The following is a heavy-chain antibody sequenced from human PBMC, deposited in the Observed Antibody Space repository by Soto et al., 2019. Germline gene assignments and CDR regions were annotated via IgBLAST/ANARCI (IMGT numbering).Heavy chain of an antibody. D-gene: IGHD5-18*01. CDR1: GFTFSSYW. J-gene: IGHJ6*02. CDR2: IKQDGSEK. V-gene: IGHV3-7*03. CDR3: ARDGRGYSYGFQDYYGMDV. Sequence: EVQLVESGGGLVQPGGSLRLSCAASGFTFSSYWMSWVRQAPGKGLEWVANIKQDGSEKYYVDSVKGRFTISRDNAKNSLYLQMNGLRAEDTAVYYCARDGRGYSYGFQDYYGMDVWGQGTTVTVSS.